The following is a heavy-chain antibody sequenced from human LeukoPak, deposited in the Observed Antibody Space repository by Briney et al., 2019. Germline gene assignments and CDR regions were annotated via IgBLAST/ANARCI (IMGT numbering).Heavy chain of an antibody. CDR1: GYTFTGYY. V-gene: IGHV1-8*02. Sequence: ASVKVSCKASGYTFTGYYMHWVRQATGQGLEWMGWMNPNSGNTGYAQKFQGRVTMTRNTSISTAYMELSSLRSEDTAVYYCARGYSGFPDYWGQGTLVTVSS. D-gene: IGHD5-12*01. CDR3: ARGYSGFPDY. CDR2: MNPNSGNT. J-gene: IGHJ4*02.